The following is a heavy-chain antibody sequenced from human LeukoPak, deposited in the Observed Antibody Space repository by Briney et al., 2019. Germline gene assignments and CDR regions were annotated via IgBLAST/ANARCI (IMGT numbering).Heavy chain of an antibody. CDR1: GFTFSSYS. D-gene: IGHD3-10*01. J-gene: IGHJ4*02. CDR2: ISSSSSYI. Sequence: GGSLRLSCAASGFTFSSYSMNWVRPAPGKGLEWVSSISSSSSYIYYADSVKGRFTISRDNAKNSLYLQMNSLRAEDTAVYYCARDSRGRLDYWGQGTLVTVSS. CDR3: ARDSRGRLDY. V-gene: IGHV3-21*01.